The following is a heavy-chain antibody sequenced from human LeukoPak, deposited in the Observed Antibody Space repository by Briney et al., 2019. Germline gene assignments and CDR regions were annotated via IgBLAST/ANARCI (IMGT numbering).Heavy chain of an antibody. Sequence: KPGGSLGLSCAASGFTFSTYTMNWVRQPPGKGLEWVSSISSSTSYIFYADSVKGRFTISRDNAENSLYLQMSSLRAEDTAVYYCARWGTGDTFDYWGQGTLVTVSS. V-gene: IGHV3-21*01. D-gene: IGHD7-27*01. CDR3: ARWGTGDTFDY. CDR1: GFTFSTYT. CDR2: ISSSTSYI. J-gene: IGHJ4*02.